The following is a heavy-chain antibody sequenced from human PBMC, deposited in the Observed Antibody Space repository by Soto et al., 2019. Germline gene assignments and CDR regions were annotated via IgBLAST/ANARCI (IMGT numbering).Heavy chain of an antibody. CDR2: IIPIFGTA. J-gene: IGHJ6*02. D-gene: IGHD5-18*01. CDR3: ARDGDTAMVDYYYYYGMDV. CDR1: GGTFSSYA. Sequence: RASVKVSCKASGGTFSSYAISWVRQAPGQGLEWMGGIIPIFGTANYAQKFQGRVTITADESTSTAYMELSSLRSEDTAVYYCARDGDTAMVDYYYYYGMDVWGQGTTVTVSS. V-gene: IGHV1-69*13.